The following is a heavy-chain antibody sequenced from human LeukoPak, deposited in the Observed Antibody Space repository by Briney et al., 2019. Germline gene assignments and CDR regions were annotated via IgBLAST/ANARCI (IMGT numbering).Heavy chain of an antibody. J-gene: IGHJ6*04. CDR1: GGTFSSYA. Sequence: ASVKVSCKASGGTFSSYAISWVRQAPGQGLEWMGGIIPIFGTANYAQKFQGRVTITADESTSTAYMELSSLRSEDTAVYYCAKTPYYYGSGSSLYYYSMDVWGKGTTVTVSS. V-gene: IGHV1-69*01. CDR2: IIPIFGTA. D-gene: IGHD3-10*01. CDR3: AKTPYYYGSGSSLYYYSMDV.